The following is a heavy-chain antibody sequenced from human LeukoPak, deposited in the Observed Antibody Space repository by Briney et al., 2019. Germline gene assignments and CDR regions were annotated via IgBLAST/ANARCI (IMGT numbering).Heavy chain of an antibody. V-gene: IGHV4-59*08. CDR1: GGSISSYY. Sequence: KPSETLSLTCTVSGGSISSYYWSWIRQPPGKGLEWIGYIYYSGSTNYNPSLKSRVTISVDTSKNQFSLKLSSVTAADTAVYYCAMTNYYDSSGHEVDFDYWGQGTLVTVSS. CDR2: IYYSGST. J-gene: IGHJ4*02. D-gene: IGHD3-22*01. CDR3: AMTNYYDSSGHEVDFDY.